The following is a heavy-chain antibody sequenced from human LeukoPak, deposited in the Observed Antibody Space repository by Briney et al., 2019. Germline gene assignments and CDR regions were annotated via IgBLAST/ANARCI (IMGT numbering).Heavy chain of an antibody. CDR1: GYTFTTYP. D-gene: IGHD2-8*01. Sequence: ASVKVSCKASGYTFTTYPINWVRQAPGQGLEWMGWIHTNTGSPTYAQGLTGRFVFSLDTSVSAAFLQINSLKAEDTALYYCVRGIDTTGHFNYWGQGTLVTVSS. CDR2: IHTNTGSP. CDR3: VRGIDTTGHFNY. V-gene: IGHV7-4-1*02. J-gene: IGHJ4*02.